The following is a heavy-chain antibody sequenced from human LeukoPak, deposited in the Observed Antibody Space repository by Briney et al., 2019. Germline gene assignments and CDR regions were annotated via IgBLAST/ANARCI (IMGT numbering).Heavy chain of an antibody. Sequence: GGSLRLSCAASGFTFGTYAMHWVRQAPGKGLEWVAVISYDGSNKYYADSVKGRFTISRDNSKNTLYLQMNSLRAEDTAVYYCARDKAREYYYYGMDVWGKGTTVTVSS. V-gene: IGHV3-30*04. CDR3: ARDKAREYYYYGMDV. CDR1: GFTFGTYA. J-gene: IGHJ6*04. D-gene: IGHD1-26*01. CDR2: ISYDGSNK.